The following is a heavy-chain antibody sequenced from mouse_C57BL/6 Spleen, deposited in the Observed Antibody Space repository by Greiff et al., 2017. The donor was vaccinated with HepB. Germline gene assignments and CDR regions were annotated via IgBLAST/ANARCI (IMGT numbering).Heavy chain of an antibody. V-gene: IGHV1-85*01. CDR2: IYPRDGST. J-gene: IGHJ4*01. Sequence: LVESGPELVKPGASVKLSCKASGYTFTSYEINWVKQRPGQGLEWIGWIYPRDGSTKYNEKFKGKATLTVDTSSSTAYMELHSLTSEDSAVYFCASKNGAMDYWGQGTSVTVSS. CDR3: ASKNGAMDY. CDR1: GYTFTSYE.